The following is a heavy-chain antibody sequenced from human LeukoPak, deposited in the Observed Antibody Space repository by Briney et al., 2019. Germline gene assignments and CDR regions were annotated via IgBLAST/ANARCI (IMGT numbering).Heavy chain of an antibody. CDR2: IFYSGST. CDR1: GGSISSYY. Sequence: TSETLSLTCTVSGGSISSYYWSWIRQPPGKGLEWIGYIFYSGSTNYNPSLKSRVTMSVDTSKNQFSLKLHSVTAADTAVYYCARVYSSGWYYFDYWGQGTLVTVSS. D-gene: IGHD6-19*01. CDR3: ARVYSSGWYYFDY. V-gene: IGHV4-59*01. J-gene: IGHJ4*02.